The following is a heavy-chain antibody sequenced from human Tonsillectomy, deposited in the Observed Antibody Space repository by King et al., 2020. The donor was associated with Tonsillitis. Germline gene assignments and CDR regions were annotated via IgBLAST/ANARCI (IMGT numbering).Heavy chain of an antibody. CDR2: ISNDGNNK. D-gene: IGHD2-15*01. Sequence: VQLVESGGGVVQPGRSLRLSCAASGFTFSTYAMHWVRQAPGKGLEWLAVISNDGNNKYYADSVKGRSTISRDNSKNTLYLQMNSLTVEDTAVYHCARGSDCSGNGCYVGWFDPWGQGSLVTVSS. CDR3: ARGSDCSGNGCYVGWFDP. V-gene: IGHV3-30*04. CDR1: GFTFSTYA. J-gene: IGHJ5*02.